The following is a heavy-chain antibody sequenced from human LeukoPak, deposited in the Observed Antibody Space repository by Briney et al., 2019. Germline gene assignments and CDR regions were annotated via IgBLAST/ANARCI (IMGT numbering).Heavy chain of an antibody. CDR3: ARVSSGSGRGGFDY. J-gene: IGHJ4*02. CDR2: IYYSGST. CDR1: GGSISSYY. D-gene: IGHD3-10*01. V-gene: IGHV4-59*12. Sequence: SETLSLTCTVSGGSISSYYWSWIRQPPGKGLEWIGYIYYSGSTNYNPSLKSRVTISVDTSKNQFSLKLSSVTAADTAVYYCARVSSGSGRGGFDYWGQGTLVTVSS.